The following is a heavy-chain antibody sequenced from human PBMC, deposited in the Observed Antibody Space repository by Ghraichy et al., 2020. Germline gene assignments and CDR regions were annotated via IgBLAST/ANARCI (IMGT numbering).Heavy chain of an antibody. CDR1: GFTFRNYW. V-gene: IGHV3-7*03. J-gene: IGHJ4*02. D-gene: IGHD3-16*01. Sequence: LSLTCAASGFTFRNYWMNWVRQAPGKGLEWVACIKEDGTQQYYVDSVEGRFTISRDNAKNLLYLQLDSLRADGTAVYYCSRGGGWFPDYWGQGTLVSVSS. CDR2: IKEDGTQQ. CDR3: SRGGGWFPDY.